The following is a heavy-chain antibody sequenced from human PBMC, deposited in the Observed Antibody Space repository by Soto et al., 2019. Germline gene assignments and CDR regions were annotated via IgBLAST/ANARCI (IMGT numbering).Heavy chain of an antibody. Sequence: GESLKISCKGSGYSFTSYWISWVRQMPGKGLERMGRIDPSDFYTNYSPSFQGHVTISADKSISTAYLQWSSLKASDTAMYYCARGDSSGWTAFDYWGKGTLVTVSS. CDR2: IDPSDFYT. CDR3: ARGDSSGWTAFDY. D-gene: IGHD6-19*01. CDR1: GYSFTSYW. V-gene: IGHV5-10-1*01. J-gene: IGHJ4*02.